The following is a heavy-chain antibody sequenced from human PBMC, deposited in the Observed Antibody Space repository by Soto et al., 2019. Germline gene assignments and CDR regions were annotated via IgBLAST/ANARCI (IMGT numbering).Heavy chain of an antibody. CDR3: ARERHLSSPSDSFDL. CDR1: GYNFIAQN. Sequence: QVHLVQSGAEVKKPGASVKVSCMASGYNFIAQNIHWVRQAPGLGLEWMGKMNPNSGGSDYAQEFKGRVTVTRATSIFTVYMEMTSLKSDDTAVYYCARERHLSSPSDSFDLWGQGTMVIVSS. CDR2: MNPNSGGS. V-gene: IGHV1-2*02. J-gene: IGHJ3*01. D-gene: IGHD1-26*01.